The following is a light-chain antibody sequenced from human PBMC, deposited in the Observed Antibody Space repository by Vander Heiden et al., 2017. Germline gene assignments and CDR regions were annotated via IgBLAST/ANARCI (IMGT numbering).Light chain of an antibody. Sequence: DIQMTQSPSTLSASVGNRVPISCRVSEIIRKWLAWYQQQPGRAPRLLIYKASTLESGVPSRVSGSGSGTEFTLTISSLQPDDFATYYCQQNDTFWTFGQGTKVEIK. CDR3: QQNDTFWT. CDR1: EIIRKW. J-gene: IGKJ1*01. V-gene: IGKV1-5*03. CDR2: KAS.